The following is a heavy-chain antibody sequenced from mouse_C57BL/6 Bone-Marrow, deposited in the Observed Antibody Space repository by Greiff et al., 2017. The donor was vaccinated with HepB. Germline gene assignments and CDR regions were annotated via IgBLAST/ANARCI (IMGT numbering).Heavy chain of an antibody. J-gene: IGHJ2*01. CDR1: GYTFTSYG. D-gene: IGHD1-1*01. V-gene: IGHV1-81*01. CDR3: ARYHYYGSSYRYFDY. Sequence: VQLQQSGAELARPGASVKLSCKASGYTFTSYGISWVKQRTGQGLEWIGEIYPRSGNTYYNEKFKGKATLTVDKSSSTAYMELRSLTSEDSAVYFCARYHYYGSSYRYFDYWGQGTTLTVSS. CDR2: IYPRSGNT.